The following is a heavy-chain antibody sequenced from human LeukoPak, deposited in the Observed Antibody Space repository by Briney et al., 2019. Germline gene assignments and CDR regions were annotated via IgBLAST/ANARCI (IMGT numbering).Heavy chain of an antibody. J-gene: IGHJ3*02. D-gene: IGHD2-15*01. CDR1: GFTFNTYS. CDR2: IWYDGSNK. CDR3: ARDPRYCSGGSCANAFDI. V-gene: IGHV3-33*08. Sequence: AGGSLRLSCAASGFTFNTYSMNWGRQAPGKGLEGVAVIWYDGSNKYYADSVKGRFAISRDNSKNTLYLQMNSLRAEDTAVYYCARDPRYCSGGSCANAFDIWGQGPMVTVSS.